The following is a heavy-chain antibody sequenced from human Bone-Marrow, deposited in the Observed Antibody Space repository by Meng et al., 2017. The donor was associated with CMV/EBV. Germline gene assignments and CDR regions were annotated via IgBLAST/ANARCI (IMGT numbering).Heavy chain of an antibody. Sequence: GGSLRLSCAASGFTFSSYGMHWVRQAPGKGLEWVAFIRYDGSNKYYADSVKGRFTISRDNSKNTLYLQMNSLRAEDTAVYYCAKDQVAPAAPPNYYYYYGMDVWGQGTTVPVSS. V-gene: IGHV3-30*02. D-gene: IGHD2-2*01. CDR1: GFTFSSYG. CDR2: IRYDGSNK. CDR3: AKDQVAPAAPPNYYYYYGMDV. J-gene: IGHJ6*02.